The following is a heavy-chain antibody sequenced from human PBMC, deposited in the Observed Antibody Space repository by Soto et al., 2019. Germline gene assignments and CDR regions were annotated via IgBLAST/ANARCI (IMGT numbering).Heavy chain of an antibody. V-gene: IGHV3-7*03. CDR1: GFTIRNYW. J-gene: IGHJ4*02. D-gene: IGHD3-10*01. CDR2: IKQDGSVT. Sequence: EVQLVESGEAWSSRGGSLRLSCAASGFTIRNYWMSWVRQAPGKGPEWVANIKQDGSVTHYVDSVKGRFMISRDNAENSVYLQMNSLTVEDTAIYYCARDCCASGSHDLWGQGNLVTVSS. CDR3: ARDCCASGSHDL.